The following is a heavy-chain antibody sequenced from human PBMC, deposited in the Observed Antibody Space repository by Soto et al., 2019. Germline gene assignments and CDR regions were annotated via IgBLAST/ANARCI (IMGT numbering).Heavy chain of an antibody. J-gene: IGHJ6*02. CDR2: IFYSGST. CDR1: GDSVSSRYYY. D-gene: IGHD3-3*01. V-gene: IGHV4-39*01. Sequence: PSQTQPLTYTVSGDSVSSRYYYCSCIRQPPGKGLEWIGSIFYSGSTYYNPSLKSRVTISVDTSKNQFSLKLSSVTAADTAVYYCVRRGSRRQIFHYGMDVWGPGTTVTVSS. CDR3: VRRGSRRQIFHYGMDV.